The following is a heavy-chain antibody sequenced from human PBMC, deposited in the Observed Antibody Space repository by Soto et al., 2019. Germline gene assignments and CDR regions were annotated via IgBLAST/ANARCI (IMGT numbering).Heavy chain of an antibody. V-gene: IGHV4-61*01. CDR2: IYYSGST. CDR1: GGSVSSGSYY. CDR3: ARRLGYSYGYEAYYYYGMDV. Sequence: SETLSLTCTVSGGSVSSGSYYWSWSRQPPGKGLEWIGYIYYSGSTNYNPSLKSRVTISVDTSKNQFSLKLSSVTAADTAVYYCARRLGYSYGYEAYYYYGMDVWGQGTTVT. J-gene: IGHJ6*02. D-gene: IGHD5-18*01.